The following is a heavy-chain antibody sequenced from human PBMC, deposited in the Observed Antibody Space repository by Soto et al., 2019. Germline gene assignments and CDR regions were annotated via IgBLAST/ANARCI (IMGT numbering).Heavy chain of an antibody. V-gene: IGHV4-59*01. Sequence: SETLSLTCIVSGGSISSYYWSWIRQPPGKGLEWIGYIYYSGSTNYNPSLKSRVTISVDTSKNQFSLKLGSVAAADTAVYYCGSALWGPPGHINWLDPWGQGTLVTVSS. J-gene: IGHJ5*02. CDR2: IYYSGST. CDR1: GGSISSYY. D-gene: IGHD3-16*01. CDR3: GSALWGPPGHINWLDP.